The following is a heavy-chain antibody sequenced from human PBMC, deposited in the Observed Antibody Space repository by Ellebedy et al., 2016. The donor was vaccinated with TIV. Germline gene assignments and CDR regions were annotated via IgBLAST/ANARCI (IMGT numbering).Heavy chain of an antibody. Sequence: SETLSLXXAVSGGSISSYYWSWIRQPPGKGLEWIGYIYYSGSTNYNPSLKSRVTISVDTSKNQFSLKLSSVTAADTAVYYCARDNCSGGSCYSGLWGQGTLVTVSS. V-gene: IGHV4-59*01. CDR3: ARDNCSGGSCYSGL. CDR1: GGSISSYY. J-gene: IGHJ4*02. CDR2: IYYSGST. D-gene: IGHD2-15*01.